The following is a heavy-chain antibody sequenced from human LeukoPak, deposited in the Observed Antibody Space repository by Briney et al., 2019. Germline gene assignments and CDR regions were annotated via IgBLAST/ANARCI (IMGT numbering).Heavy chain of an antibody. D-gene: IGHD2-15*01. Sequence: PGGSLRLSCSASGFTFSSYAMHWVRQAPGKGLEYVSAISSNGGSTYYADSVKGRFTISRDNSKNTLYLQMSSLRAEDTAVYYCVKDWSAWVVVVDFDYWGQGTLVTVSS. CDR1: GFTFSSYA. CDR3: VKDWSAWVVVVDFDY. V-gene: IGHV3-64D*06. J-gene: IGHJ4*02. CDR2: ISSNGGST.